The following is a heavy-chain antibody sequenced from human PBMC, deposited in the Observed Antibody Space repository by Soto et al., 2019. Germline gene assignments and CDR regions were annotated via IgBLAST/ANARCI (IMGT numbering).Heavy chain of an antibody. D-gene: IGHD2-21*02. CDR3: AMSIVVVTAADY. V-gene: IGHV1-3*01. CDR1: GYTFTSYA. Sequence: QVQLVQSGAEVKKPGASVKVSCKASGYTFTSYAMHWVRQAPGQRLEWMGWINAGNGNTKYSQKFQGRVTITRDTSASTADMELSSLGAEDTAVYYCAMSIVVVTAADYWGQGTLVTVSS. J-gene: IGHJ4*02. CDR2: INAGNGNT.